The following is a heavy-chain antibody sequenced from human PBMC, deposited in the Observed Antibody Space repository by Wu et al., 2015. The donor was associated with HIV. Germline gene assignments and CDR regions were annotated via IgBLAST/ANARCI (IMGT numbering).Heavy chain of an antibody. D-gene: IGHD3-22*01. CDR2: ISPYNGNT. CDR1: GYTFNNYG. J-gene: IGHJ3*02. V-gene: IGHV1-18*01. Sequence: QVQLVQSGAEVKKPGASVKVSCKASGYTFNNYGISWVRQAPGQGLEGMGWISPYNGNTNYAQNLQDRVTMTTDISTTTAYLELRSLRSDDTAVYYCARIPKNYMIVVVILFLIIWGQGTMVTVSS. CDR3: ARIPKNYMIVVVILFLII.